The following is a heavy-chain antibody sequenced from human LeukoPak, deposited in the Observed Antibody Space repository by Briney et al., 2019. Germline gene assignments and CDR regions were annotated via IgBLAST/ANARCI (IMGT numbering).Heavy chain of an antibody. J-gene: IGHJ3*02. CDR2: IIPICGTA. D-gene: IGHD2-21*02. V-gene: IGHV1-69*05. Sequence: SSVKVSCKACGGTFSSYAISWVRQAPGQGLEWMGGIIPICGTANFVQKVQGGVTISMDESTCTAYMELSSLRSEDTAVYYCARVSYCGGDCSTGAFDIWGQGAMVTVSS. CDR1: GGTFSSYA. CDR3: ARVSYCGGDCSTGAFDI.